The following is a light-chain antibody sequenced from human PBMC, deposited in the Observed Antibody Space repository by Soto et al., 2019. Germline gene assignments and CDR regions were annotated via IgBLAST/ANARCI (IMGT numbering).Light chain of an antibody. CDR1: QDLTNY. J-gene: IGKJ2*01. CDR3: QQYVNLPYT. CDR2: DTV. V-gene: IGKV1-33*01. Sequence: DIQMTQSPPSLAASVGDRVTITCQASQDLTNYLNWYQQKPGQAPKLLIYDTVTLEEGVPSRFSGGGSGTDFTFTINGLQPEDAAIYSCQQYVNLPYTFGQWTKLEIK.